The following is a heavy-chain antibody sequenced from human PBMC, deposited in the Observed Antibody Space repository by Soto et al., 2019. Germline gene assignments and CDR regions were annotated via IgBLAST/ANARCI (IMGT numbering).Heavy chain of an antibody. Sequence: PGGSLRLSCAASGFTVSSNYMSWVRQAPGKRLEWVSVIYRGGSTYYADSVKGRFTISRDNSKNMLYIQMNSLRAEDTAVYYCARSGYTSSWTGYYLDYWGQGTLVTV. CDR1: GFTVSSNY. CDR3: ARSGYTSSWTGYYLDY. V-gene: IGHV3-53*01. CDR2: IYRGGST. D-gene: IGHD6-13*01. J-gene: IGHJ4*02.